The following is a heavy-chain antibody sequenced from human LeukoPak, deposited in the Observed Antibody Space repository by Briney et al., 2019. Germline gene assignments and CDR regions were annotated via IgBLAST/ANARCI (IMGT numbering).Heavy chain of an antibody. CDR1: GYTFTVYY. Sequence: ASVKVSCKASGYTFTVYYMHWVRQAPGQGLEWMGWINPNSGGTNYAQKFQGRVTMTRDTSISTAYMELSRLRSDDTAVYYCARGGARYYYGSGFGYMDVWGKGTTVTISS. J-gene: IGHJ6*03. CDR3: ARGGARYYYGSGFGYMDV. V-gene: IGHV1-2*02. D-gene: IGHD3-10*01. CDR2: INPNSGGT.